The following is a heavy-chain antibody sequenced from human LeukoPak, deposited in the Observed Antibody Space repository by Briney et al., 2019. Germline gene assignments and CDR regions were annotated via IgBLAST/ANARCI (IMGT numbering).Heavy chain of an antibody. CDR2: IYPCYSDT. D-gene: IGHD6-19*01. Sequence: GEALKISCKGSGYSFTSYWIGWVRQMPGKGLEGMGIIYPCYSDTRYSPSCQGQFTLSAATSISPAYLQWSSLKASDTAMYYCARAYPRSGWLDYWGQGTLVTVSS. J-gene: IGHJ4*02. CDR3: ARAYPRSGWLDY. V-gene: IGHV5-51*01. CDR1: GYSFTSYW.